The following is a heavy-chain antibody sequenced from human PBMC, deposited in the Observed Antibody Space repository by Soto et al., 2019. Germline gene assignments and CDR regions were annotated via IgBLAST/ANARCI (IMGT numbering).Heavy chain of an antibody. J-gene: IGHJ4*02. CDR1: GFTVSSNF. CDR2: IYSGGTT. Sequence: EVQLVESGGGLVQPGGSLRLSCAASGFTVSSNFMSWVRQAPGKGLEWVSVIYSGGTTYYADSVKGRFTISRHNSKNTLYLQMNSLRAEETAVYSCARGAGYSMGGYDYWGQGTLVTVSS. D-gene: IGHD6-19*01. V-gene: IGHV3-53*04. CDR3: ARGAGYSMGGYDY.